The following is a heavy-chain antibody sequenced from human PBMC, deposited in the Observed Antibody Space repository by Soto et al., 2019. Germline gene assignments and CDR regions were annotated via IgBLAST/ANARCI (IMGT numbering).Heavy chain of an antibody. Sequence: EVQLLESGGGLVQPGGSLRLSCAASGITFSSYVMSWVRQAPGKGLEWVSSISGSGGGTNYADSVKGRFTISRDNSKNTLYLQMNSLRADDTAVYYCAKFHGYNYGNVDYWGQGTLVTVSS. J-gene: IGHJ4*02. V-gene: IGHV3-23*01. D-gene: IGHD5-18*01. CDR2: ISGSGGGT. CDR1: GITFSSYV. CDR3: AKFHGYNYGNVDY.